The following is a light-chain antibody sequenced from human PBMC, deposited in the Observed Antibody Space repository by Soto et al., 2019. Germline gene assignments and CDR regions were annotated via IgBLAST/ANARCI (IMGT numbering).Light chain of an antibody. Sequence: DILLTQSPCTLSLYPVEIATLSCRALQSVSSSYLAWYQQKPGQAPRLLIYGASSRATGIPDRFSGGGSGTDFSLTISRLETEDFAVYFCQQYKNWPPITFGQGTRLEIK. CDR1: QSVSSSY. CDR2: GAS. CDR3: QQYKNWPPIT. V-gene: IGKV3-20*01. J-gene: IGKJ5*01.